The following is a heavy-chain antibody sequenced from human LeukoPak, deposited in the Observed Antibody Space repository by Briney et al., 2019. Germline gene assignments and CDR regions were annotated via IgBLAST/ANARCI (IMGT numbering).Heavy chain of an antibody. CDR1: GGTFSSYA. D-gene: IGHD3-3*01. CDR2: IIPIFGTA. Sequence: SVKVSCKASGGTFSSYAISWVRQAPGQGLEWMGGIIPIFGTANYAQKFQGRVTITADESTSTACMELSSLRSEDTAVYYCARVNRVTIFGVVGSMDVWGKGTTVTVSS. V-gene: IGHV1-69*13. J-gene: IGHJ6*03. CDR3: ARVNRVTIFGVVGSMDV.